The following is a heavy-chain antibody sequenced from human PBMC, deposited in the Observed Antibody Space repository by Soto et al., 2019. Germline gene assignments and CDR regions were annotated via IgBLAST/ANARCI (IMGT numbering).Heavy chain of an antibody. CDR1: GGSISRSSYY. V-gene: IGHV4-39*01. J-gene: IGHJ5*02. Sequence: PSETLSVTCTVSGGSISRSSYYWGWIRQPPGKGLEWIGSIYYSGSTYYNPSLKSRVTISVDTSKNQFSLKLSSVTAADTAVYYCARTTPVYYDILTGYPYNWFDPWGQGTLVT. D-gene: IGHD3-9*01. CDR2: IYYSGST. CDR3: ARTTPVYYDILTGYPYNWFDP.